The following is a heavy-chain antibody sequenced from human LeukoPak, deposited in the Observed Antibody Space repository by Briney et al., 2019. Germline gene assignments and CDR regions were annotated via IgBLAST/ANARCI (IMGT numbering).Heavy chain of an antibody. V-gene: IGHV3-48*04. CDR3: ARDPTVVTPGLDY. CDR1: GFTFSSYA. D-gene: IGHD4-17*01. CDR2: ISSSGSTI. J-gene: IGHJ4*02. Sequence: PGGSLRLSCAASGFTFSSYAMSWVRQAPGKGLEWVSYISSSGSTIYYADSVKGRFTISRDNAKNSLYLQMNSLRAEDTAVYYCARDPTVVTPGLDYWGQGTLVTVSS.